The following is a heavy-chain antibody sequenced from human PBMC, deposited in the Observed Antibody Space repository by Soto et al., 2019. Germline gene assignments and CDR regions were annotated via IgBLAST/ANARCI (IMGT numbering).Heavy chain of an antibody. Sequence: QVQLVQSGAEVKKPGSSVKVSCKASGGTFSSYAIRWVRQAPGQGLEWMGGIIPIFGTANYAQKFQGRVTITADEATSTAYMELGSLRAEDTAVYYFARADIVDTAMVTFWFRMDVWGQGTTVTVSS. J-gene: IGHJ6*02. CDR3: ARADIVDTAMVTFWFRMDV. V-gene: IGHV1-69*01. CDR1: GGTFSSYA. CDR2: IIPIFGTA. D-gene: IGHD5-18*01.